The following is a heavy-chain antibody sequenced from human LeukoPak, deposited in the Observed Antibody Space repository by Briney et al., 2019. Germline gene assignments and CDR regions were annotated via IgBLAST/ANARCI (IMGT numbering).Heavy chain of an antibody. Sequence: SETLSLTCTVSGGSISSYYWSWIRQPPGKGLEWTGYIYYSGSTNYNPSLKSRVTISVDTSKNQFSLKLSSVTAADTAMYYCARDRTAMVSGFRYYYYGMDVWGKGTTVTVSS. D-gene: IGHD5-18*01. CDR1: GGSISSYY. J-gene: IGHJ6*04. CDR3: ARDRTAMVSGFRYYYYGMDV. CDR2: IYYSGST. V-gene: IGHV4-59*01.